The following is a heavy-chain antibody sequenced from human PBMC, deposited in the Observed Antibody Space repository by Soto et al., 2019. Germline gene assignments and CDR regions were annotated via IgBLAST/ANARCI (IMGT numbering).Heavy chain of an antibody. V-gene: IGHV1-24*01. CDR3: ASPYVGNYDFWSGYPQYYYYYGMDV. CDR2: FDPEDGET. CDR1: GYTLTELS. J-gene: IGHJ6*02. Sequence: GASVKVSCKVSGYTLTELSMHWVRQAPGKGLERMGGFDPEDGETIYAQKFQGRVTMTEDTSTDTAYMKLSSLRSEDTAVYYCASPYVGNYDFWSGYPQYYYYYGMDVWGQGTTVTVSS. D-gene: IGHD3-3*01.